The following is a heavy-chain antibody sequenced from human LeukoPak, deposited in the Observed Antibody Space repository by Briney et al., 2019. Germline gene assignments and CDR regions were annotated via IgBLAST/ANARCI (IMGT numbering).Heavy chain of an antibody. J-gene: IGHJ4*02. Sequence: GRSLRLSCAASGFTFSRYGMHWVRHAPGKGLEWVGVISNDGSDKKYADSVKGRFTISRDNSKNTLYLQMNSLRAEDTAVYYCAKDRKLGPADYYFDYWGQGTLVTVSS. CDR1: GFTFSRYG. CDR2: ISNDGSDK. CDR3: AKDRKLGPADYYFDY. D-gene: IGHD7-27*01. V-gene: IGHV3-30*18.